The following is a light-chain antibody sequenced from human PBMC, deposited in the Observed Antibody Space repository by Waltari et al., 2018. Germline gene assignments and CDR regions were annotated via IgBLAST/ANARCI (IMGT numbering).Light chain of an antibody. Sequence: EIVLTQSPGTLSLSPGERPTLSCRASQTITSNYLAWYQQKPDQATRLLIYDTSSRATGIPDRFSGSGSGTDFTLTISSLEPDDFAVYYCQQYGSSEYSFGQGTKQDIK. V-gene: IGKV3-20*01. J-gene: IGKJ2*03. CDR3: QQYGSSEYS. CDR1: QTITSNY. CDR2: DTS.